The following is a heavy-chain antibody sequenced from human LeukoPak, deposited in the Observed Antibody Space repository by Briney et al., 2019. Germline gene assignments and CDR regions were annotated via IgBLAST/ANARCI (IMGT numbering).Heavy chain of an antibody. J-gene: IGHJ6*02. V-gene: IGHV3-23*01. CDR2: ISGSGGST. CDR3: AKDRITIFGVVIMNYYYGMDV. D-gene: IGHD3-3*01. Sequence: PGGSLRLSCAASGFTFSSYAMSWVRQAPGKGLEWVSAISGSGGSTYYADSVKGRFTISRDNSKNTLYLQMNSLRAEDTAVYYCAKDRITIFGVVIMNYYYGMDVWGQGTTVTVSS. CDR1: GFTFSSYA.